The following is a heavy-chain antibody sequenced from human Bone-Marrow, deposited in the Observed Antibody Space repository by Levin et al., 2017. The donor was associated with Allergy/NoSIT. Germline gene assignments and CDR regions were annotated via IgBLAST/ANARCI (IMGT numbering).Heavy chain of an antibody. J-gene: IGHJ4*02. CDR3: VRGDRAFEN. CDR1: GASITSYY. CDR2: IYHTGST. V-gene: IGHV4-59*01. Sequence: PSETLSLTCSVSGASITSYYWSWIRRSPEKGLEWIGYIYHTGSTNQNPSLKSRATISLDTSKSQFSLTVTSVTAADTARYYCVRGDRAFENWSQGTLVTVSS.